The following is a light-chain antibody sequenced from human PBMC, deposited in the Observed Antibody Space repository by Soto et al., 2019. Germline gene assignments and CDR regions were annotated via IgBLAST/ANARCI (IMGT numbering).Light chain of an antibody. J-gene: IGKJ1*01. V-gene: IGKV3-20*01. Sequence: EVVLTQSPGTLSLSPGERATLSCRASQSVTNNYLAWYQQKSGQAPRLLIYGASNRVTGIPDRFSGSGSGTDFTLTISRLEPEDFAVYYCQQYGSSPRTFXQGTKVDIK. CDR3: QQYGSSPRT. CDR1: QSVTNNY. CDR2: GAS.